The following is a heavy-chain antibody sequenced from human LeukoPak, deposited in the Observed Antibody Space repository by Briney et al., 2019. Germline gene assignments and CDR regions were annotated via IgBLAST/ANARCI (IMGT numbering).Heavy chain of an antibody. V-gene: IGHV3-23*01. CDR2: ISSSGGST. CDR3: AKAYTSCFDS. Sequence: PGGSLRLSCAASGFTFSSYAMSWVRQAPGKGLEWVSGISSSGGSTYYSDSVKGRFTISRDNSKNTLHLQMNSLRAEDTAVYYCAKAYTSCFDSWGQGTLVTVSS. CDR1: GFTFSSYA. D-gene: IGHD1-1*01. J-gene: IGHJ5*01.